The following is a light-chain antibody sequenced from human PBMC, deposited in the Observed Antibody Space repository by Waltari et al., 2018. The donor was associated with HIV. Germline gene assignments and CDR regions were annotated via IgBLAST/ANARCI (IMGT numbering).Light chain of an antibody. V-gene: IGKV1-27*01. CDR3: QKYNSAPQFT. Sequence: DIQMTQSPSSLSASVGVRVTITCRASQGISNYLAWYQQKPVKVPKLLIYAASTLQSGVPSRFSGSRSGTDFTLTISSLQPEDVATYYCQKYNSAPQFTFGPGTKVDIK. J-gene: IGKJ3*01. CDR2: AAS. CDR1: QGISNY.